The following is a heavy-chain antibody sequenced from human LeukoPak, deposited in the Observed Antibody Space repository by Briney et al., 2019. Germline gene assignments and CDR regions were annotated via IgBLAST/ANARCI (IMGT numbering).Heavy chain of an antibody. Sequence: ASVKVSCKASGYTFTGYYMHWVRQAPGQGLERMGWINPNSGGTNYAQKFQGRVTMTRDTSISTAYMELSRLRSDDTAVYYCARARPTRYYDILTGYYPSYYYYGMDVWGQGTTVTVSS. V-gene: IGHV1-2*02. CDR1: GYTFTGYY. J-gene: IGHJ6*02. D-gene: IGHD3-9*01. CDR2: INPNSGGT. CDR3: ARARPTRYYDILTGYYPSYYYYGMDV.